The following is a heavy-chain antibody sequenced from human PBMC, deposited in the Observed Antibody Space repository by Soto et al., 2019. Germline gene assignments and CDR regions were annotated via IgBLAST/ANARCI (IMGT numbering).Heavy chain of an antibody. CDR2: ISYDGSDK. V-gene: IGHV3-30*03. J-gene: IGHJ6*02. D-gene: IGHD4-4*01. Sequence: LSLSCAASGITFNTYGMHWVRQAPGKGLEWVGVISYDGSDKYYADSVKGRFIISRDNSKNTLYLQMNSLRAEDTAVYYCASAGAVREYGMDVWGQGTTVTVSS. CDR3: ASAGAVREYGMDV. CDR1: GITFNTYG.